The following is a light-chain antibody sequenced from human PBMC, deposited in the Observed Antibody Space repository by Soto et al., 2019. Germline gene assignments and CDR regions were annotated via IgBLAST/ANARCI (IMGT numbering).Light chain of an antibody. CDR1: QSISNY. Sequence: DIQMTQSPSSLSASVGDRVTITCRASQSISNYLAWYQQKPGKVPKLVIYAASTLQSGVPSRFSGSGSGTDFTLSISSQQPEDVETYYCRKYNSAPFSFGQGTRLETK. CDR3: RKYNSAPFS. V-gene: IGKV1-27*01. J-gene: IGKJ5*01. CDR2: AAS.